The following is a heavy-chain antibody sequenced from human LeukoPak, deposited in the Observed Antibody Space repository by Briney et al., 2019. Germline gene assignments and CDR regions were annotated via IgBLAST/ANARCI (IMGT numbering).Heavy chain of an antibody. CDR3: ARHHPRGVRGVTSPGHAFDI. J-gene: IGHJ3*02. Sequence: ASVKVSCKASGYTFTGYYMHWVRQAPGQGLEWMGWINPNSGGTNYAQKFQGRVTMTRDTSISTAYMELSRLRSDDTAVYYCARHHPRGVRGVTSPGHAFDIWGQGTMVTVSS. CDR1: GYTFTGYY. V-gene: IGHV1-2*02. D-gene: IGHD3-10*01. CDR2: INPNSGGT.